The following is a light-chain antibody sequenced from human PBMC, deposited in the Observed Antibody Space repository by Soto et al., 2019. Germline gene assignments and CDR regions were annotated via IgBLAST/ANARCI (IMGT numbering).Light chain of an antibody. CDR2: GAS. Sequence: EIVMTQSPATLSVSPGERATLSCRASQSVSSNFAWYQQKPGQAPRLLIYGASTRATGIPARFSGSGSGTEFTLTISILQSEDFAVYYCQQYNNWPPWTFGQGTKVEIK. CDR3: QQYNNWPPWT. V-gene: IGKV3-15*01. CDR1: QSVSSN. J-gene: IGKJ1*01.